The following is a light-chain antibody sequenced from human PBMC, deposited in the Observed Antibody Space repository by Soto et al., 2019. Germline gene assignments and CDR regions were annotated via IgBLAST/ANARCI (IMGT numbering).Light chain of an antibody. CDR2: GAS. J-gene: IGKJ4*01. Sequence: DIVVTQSPATLSLSPAARATLSCRASQSVSSSYLAWYQQKPGQTPRLLIYGASSMATGIPDRFSGNGSGTDFTLTISRLEPEDFAVYYCHQYDSSPLTFGGVTQVEIK. CDR1: QSVSSSY. CDR3: HQYDSSPLT. V-gene: IGKV3-20*01.